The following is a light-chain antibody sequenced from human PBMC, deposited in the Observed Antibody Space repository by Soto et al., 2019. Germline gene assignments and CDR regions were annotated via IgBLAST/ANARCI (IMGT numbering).Light chain of an antibody. CDR2: EDN. J-gene: IGLJ2*01. CDR3: QSYDSSNVV. Sequence: NFMLTQPHSVSESPGKTVTISCTRNSGSLASNYVQWYQQRPGSAPTTVIYEDNQRPSGVPDRFSGSIDSSSNSASLTISGLKNEDDDYYYCQSYDSSNVVFGGGTKLTVL. V-gene: IGLV6-57*03. CDR1: SGSLASNY.